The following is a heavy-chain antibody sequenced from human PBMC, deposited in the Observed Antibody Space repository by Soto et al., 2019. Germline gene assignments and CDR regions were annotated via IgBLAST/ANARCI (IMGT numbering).Heavy chain of an antibody. CDR3: ARPMGYCSGGSCYGNWFDP. Sequence: SQTLSLTCTVSGGSISSSSYYWGWIRQPPGKGLEWIGSIYYSGSTYYNPSLKSRVTISVDTSKNQFSLKLSSVTAADTAVYYCARPMGYCSGGSCYGNWFDPWGQGTLVTVSS. V-gene: IGHV4-39*01. CDR2: IYYSGST. J-gene: IGHJ5*02. D-gene: IGHD2-15*01. CDR1: GGSISSSSYY.